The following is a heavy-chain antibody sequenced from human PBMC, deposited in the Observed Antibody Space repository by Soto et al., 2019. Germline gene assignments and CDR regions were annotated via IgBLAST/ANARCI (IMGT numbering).Heavy chain of an antibody. V-gene: IGHV1-18*01. J-gene: IGHJ4*02. CDR2: SSAYNGNT. CDR3: ASGTTVETGNY. CDR1: GYTFTSYG. D-gene: IGHD4-17*01. Sequence: QVQLVQSGAEVKKPGASVKFSCKASGYTFTSYGISWVRQAPGQGREWMGWSSAYNGNTNYAQKCQGRVTMTTDTSASTAYMELRSLISDDTAVYYCASGTTVETGNYCGQGTLVTVSS.